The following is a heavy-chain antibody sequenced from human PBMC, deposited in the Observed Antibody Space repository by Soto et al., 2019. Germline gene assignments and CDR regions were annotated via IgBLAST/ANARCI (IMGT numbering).Heavy chain of an antibody. CDR2: IYLSGST. CDR1: GGSISSGDFS. Sequence: SETLSLTCAVSGGSISSGDFSWNWVRQTPGKGLEWIGYIYLSGSTYYNPSLKSRVTISVDRSKNQFSLKLNSVTAADTAVYYCARGRGGSGTQYYFDYWGQGTLVTVSS. V-gene: IGHV4-30-2*01. D-gene: IGHD1-7*01. J-gene: IGHJ4*02. CDR3: ARGRGGSGTQYYFDY.